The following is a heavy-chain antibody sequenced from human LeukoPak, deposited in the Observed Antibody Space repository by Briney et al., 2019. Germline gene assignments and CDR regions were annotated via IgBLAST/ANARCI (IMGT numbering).Heavy chain of an antibody. CDR3: ARDLLGNSGSYLRHPNGPPFDY. Sequence: GRSLRLSCAASGFTFSSYWMHWVRQAPGKGLVWVSRINSDGSSTSYADPVKGRFTISRDNAKNTLYLQMNSLRAEDTAVYYCARDLLGNSGSYLRHPNGPPFDYWGRGTLVTVSS. V-gene: IGHV3-74*01. D-gene: IGHD1-26*01. CDR1: GFTFSSYW. CDR2: INSDGSST. J-gene: IGHJ4*02.